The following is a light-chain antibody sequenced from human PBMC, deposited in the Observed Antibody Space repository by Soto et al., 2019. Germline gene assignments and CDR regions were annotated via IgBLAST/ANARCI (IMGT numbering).Light chain of an antibody. CDR3: QHCGRSPPLT. Sequence: EIVLTHSPATLSVSPGERATLSCRASQSVSSNLAWYQQKPGQAPRLLIYGASIRAADIPVRFGGSGSETHFTLTITRLEPEDFAVFYCQHCGRSPPLTFGGGTKVDIK. V-gene: IGKV3-20*01. J-gene: IGKJ4*02. CDR2: GAS. CDR1: QSVSSN.